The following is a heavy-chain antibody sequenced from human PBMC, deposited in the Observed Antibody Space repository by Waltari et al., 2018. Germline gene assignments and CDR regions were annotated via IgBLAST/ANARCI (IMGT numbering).Heavy chain of an antibody. V-gene: IGHV3-30*01. CDR3: ARELYYDFWSGYYTGGNYYYGMDV. Sequence: QVQLVESGGGVVQPGRSLRLSCAASGFTFSSYVMYWVRQAPGKGLEWVAVISYDGSNKYYADSVKGRFTISRDNSKNTLYLQMNSLRAEDTAVYYCARELYYDFWSGYYTGGNYYYGMDVWGQGTTVTVSS. D-gene: IGHD3-3*01. CDR2: ISYDGSNK. J-gene: IGHJ6*02. CDR1: GFTFSSYV.